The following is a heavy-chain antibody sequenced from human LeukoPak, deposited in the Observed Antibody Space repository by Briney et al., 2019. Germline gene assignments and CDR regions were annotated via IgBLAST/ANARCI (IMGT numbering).Heavy chain of an antibody. Sequence: GGSLRLSCAASGFTFSSYGMHWVRQAPGKGLEWVAVISYDGSNKYYGDSVKGRFTISRDNSKNTLYLQMNSPGAEDTAEYYCTKWPPGAFDIWGQGTMVTVSS. D-gene: IGHD5-12*01. CDR1: GFTFSSYG. J-gene: IGHJ3*02. V-gene: IGHV3-30*18. CDR2: ISYDGSNK. CDR3: TKWPPGAFDI.